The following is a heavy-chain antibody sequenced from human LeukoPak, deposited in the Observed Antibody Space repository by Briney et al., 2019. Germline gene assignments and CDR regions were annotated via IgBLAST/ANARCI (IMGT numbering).Heavy chain of an antibody. D-gene: IGHD3-10*01. J-gene: IGHJ6*03. CDR1: GGSFSGYY. Sequence: SETLSLTCAVYGGSFSGYYWSWIRQPPGKGLEWIGEINHSGSTNYNPSLKSRVTISVDTSKNQFSLKLSSVTAADTAVYYCAREGGWLGELFSYNYYYYYMDVWGKGTTVTVSS. CDR3: AREGGWLGELFSYNYYYYYMDV. CDR2: INHSGST. V-gene: IGHV4-34*01.